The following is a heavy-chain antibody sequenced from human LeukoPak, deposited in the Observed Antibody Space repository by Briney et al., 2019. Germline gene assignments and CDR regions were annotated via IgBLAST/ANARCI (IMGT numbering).Heavy chain of an antibody. V-gene: IGHV3-33*01. D-gene: IGHD4-11*01. CDR3: ARDHTARVTTGEGFDY. Sequence: PGGSLRLSCAASGFTFSSYGMHWVRQAPGKGLEWVAVIWYDGSNKYYADSVKGRFTISRDNSKNTLYLQMNSLRAEDTAVYYCARDHTARVTTGEGFDYWGQGTLVAVSS. J-gene: IGHJ4*02. CDR2: IWYDGSNK. CDR1: GFTFSSYG.